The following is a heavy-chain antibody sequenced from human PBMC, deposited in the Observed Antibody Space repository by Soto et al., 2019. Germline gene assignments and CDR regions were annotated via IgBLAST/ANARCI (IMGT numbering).Heavy chain of an antibody. CDR2: IYHSGST. D-gene: IGHD3-22*01. CDR3: ARDLFGDSSGYYPYYFDY. V-gene: IGHV4-38-2*02. Sequence: SETLSLTCTVSGYSISSGYYWGWIRQPPGKGLEWIGSIYHSGSTYFNPSLKSRVTISVDTSKNQFSLKLSSVTAADTAVYYCARDLFGDSSGYYPYYFDYWGQGTLVTVSS. CDR1: GYSISSGYY. J-gene: IGHJ4*02.